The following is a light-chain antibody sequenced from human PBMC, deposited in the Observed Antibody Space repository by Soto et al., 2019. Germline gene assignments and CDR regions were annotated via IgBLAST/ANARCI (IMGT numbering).Light chain of an antibody. CDR1: RSVSSK. CDR3: HQYNNWPPT. Sequence: EIVMTQSPAILSVSPGERATLSCRASRSVSSKLAWYQQKAGQAPRLLIYGASTRATGIPARFSGSGSGTDFTLTISSLQSEDFAVYYCHQYNNWPPTFGGGTKVEIK. V-gene: IGKV3-15*01. CDR2: GAS. J-gene: IGKJ4*01.